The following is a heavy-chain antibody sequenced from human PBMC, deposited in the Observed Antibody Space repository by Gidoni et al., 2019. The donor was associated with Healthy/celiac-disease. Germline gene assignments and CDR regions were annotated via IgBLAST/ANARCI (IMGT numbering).Heavy chain of an antibody. Sequence: QVQLVESGGGVVQPGRSLRLSCAASGFTFSSYAMHWVRQAPGKGLEWVAVISYDGSNKYYADSVKGRFTISRDNSKNTLYLQMNSLRAEDTAVYYCARGITIFEDWGQGTLVTVSS. CDR3: ARGITIFED. CDR2: ISYDGSNK. V-gene: IGHV3-30-3*01. J-gene: IGHJ4*02. D-gene: IGHD3-3*01. CDR1: GFTFSSYA.